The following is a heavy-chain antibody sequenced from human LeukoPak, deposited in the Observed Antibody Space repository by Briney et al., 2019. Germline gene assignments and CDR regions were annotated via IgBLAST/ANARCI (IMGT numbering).Heavy chain of an antibody. D-gene: IGHD2-2*01. CDR3: ARDGQGYCSSTSCPRFDY. J-gene: IGHJ4*02. Sequence: SETLSLTCTVSGGSFSSYYWSWLRQPAGKGLEWIGRIYTSGSTNYTPSLKSRVTMSVDTSKNQFSLKLSSVTAADTAVYYCARDGQGYCSSTSCPRFDYWGQGTLVTVSS. V-gene: IGHV4-4*07. CDR2: IYTSGST. CDR1: GGSFSSYY.